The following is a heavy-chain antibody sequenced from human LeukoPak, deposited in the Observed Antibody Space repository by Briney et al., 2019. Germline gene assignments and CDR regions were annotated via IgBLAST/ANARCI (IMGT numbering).Heavy chain of an antibody. D-gene: IGHD1-20*01. J-gene: IGHJ4*02. Sequence: ASVKVSCKASGYTFTSYGISWVRQAPGQGLEWMGWISAYNGNTNYAQKLQGRVTMTRDTSISTAYMELSRLRSDDTAVYYCARDRSDNWNYYAYWGQGTLVTVSS. CDR2: ISAYNGNT. CDR3: ARDRSDNWNYYAY. V-gene: IGHV1-18*01. CDR1: GYTFTSYG.